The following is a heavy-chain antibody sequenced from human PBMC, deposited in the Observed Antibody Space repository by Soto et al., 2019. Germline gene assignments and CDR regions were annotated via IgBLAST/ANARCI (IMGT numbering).Heavy chain of an antibody. D-gene: IGHD3-10*01. V-gene: IGHV4-59*01. Sequence: QVQLQESGPGLVKPSETLSLTCTVSGGSISSYYWSWIRQPPGKGLEWIGYIYYSGSTNYNPSLKSRVTISVDTSKNQFSLKLSSVTAADTAVYYCARVRWFGEPHFDYWGQGTLVTVSS. CDR1: GGSISSYY. J-gene: IGHJ4*02. CDR2: IYYSGST. CDR3: ARVRWFGEPHFDY.